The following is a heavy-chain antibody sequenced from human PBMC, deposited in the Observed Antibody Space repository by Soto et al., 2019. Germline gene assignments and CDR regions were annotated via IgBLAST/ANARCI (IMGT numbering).Heavy chain of an antibody. CDR1: GYAFTTYG. D-gene: IGHD1-1*01. J-gene: IGHJ4*02. CDR2: ISAHNGNT. Sequence: QVHLVQSGAEVKKPGASVKVSCKGSGYAFTTYGITWVRQAPGQGLEWMGWISAHNGNTNYAQKLQGRVTVTRDTSTSTAYLELRSLRSDDTAVYYCARGRYGDYWGQGARVNVSS. V-gene: IGHV1-18*01. CDR3: ARGRYGDY.